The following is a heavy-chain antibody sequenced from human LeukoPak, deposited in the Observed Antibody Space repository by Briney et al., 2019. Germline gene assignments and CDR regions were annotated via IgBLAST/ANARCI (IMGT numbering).Heavy chain of an antibody. CDR3: ARVMRYYYDSSGPDAFDI. Sequence: GRSLRLSCAASGFTFSSYAMHWVRQAPGKGLEWVAVISYDGSNKYYADSAKGRFTISRDNSKNTLYLQMNSLRAEDTAVYYCARVMRYYYDSSGPDAFDIWGQGTMVTVSS. CDR2: ISYDGSNK. D-gene: IGHD3-22*01. CDR1: GFTFSSYA. J-gene: IGHJ3*02. V-gene: IGHV3-30-3*01.